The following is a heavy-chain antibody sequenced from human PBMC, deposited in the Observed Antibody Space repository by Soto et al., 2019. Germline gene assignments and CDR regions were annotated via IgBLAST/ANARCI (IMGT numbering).Heavy chain of an antibody. Sequence: QVQLQESGPGLVKPSETLSLTCTVSGGSVSSGSYYWSWIRQPPGKGLEWIGYIYYSGSTNYNPSLKSRVTISVDTSKNQFSLKLSSVTAADTAVYYCARGGVLEWFVNWFDPWGQGTLVTVSS. D-gene: IGHD3-3*01. J-gene: IGHJ5*02. CDR2: IYYSGST. CDR3: ARGGVLEWFVNWFDP. V-gene: IGHV4-61*01. CDR1: GGSVSSGSYY.